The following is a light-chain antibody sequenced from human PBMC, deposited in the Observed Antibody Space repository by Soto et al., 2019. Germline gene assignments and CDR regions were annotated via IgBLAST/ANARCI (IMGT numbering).Light chain of an antibody. J-gene: IGKJ1*01. V-gene: IGKV3D-15*01. CDR1: QSVSTN. Sequence: EVVMTQSPATVSVSPGERATLSCRASQSVSTNLAWYQQKPGRAPRLLIYGASGRATAIPARFSGSGSGTEFTLTISSLQSEDCAIYYCQQYDKWPETFGQGTKVEIK. CDR3: QQYDKWPET. CDR2: GAS.